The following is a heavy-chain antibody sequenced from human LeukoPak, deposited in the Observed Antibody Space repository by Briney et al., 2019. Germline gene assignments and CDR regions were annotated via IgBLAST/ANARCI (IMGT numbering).Heavy chain of an antibody. V-gene: IGHV3-11*04. CDR2: ISSSGSTI. Sequence: KPGGSLRLSCAASGFTFSDYYMSWIRQAPGKGLEWVSYISSSGSTIYYADSVKGRFTISRDNAKNSLYLQMNSLRAEDTAVYYCARRSRGRGTLIRAAADFFDYWGQGTLVTVSS. J-gene: IGHJ4*02. D-gene: IGHD6-13*01. CDR3: ARRSRGRGTLIRAAADFFDY. CDR1: GFTFSDYY.